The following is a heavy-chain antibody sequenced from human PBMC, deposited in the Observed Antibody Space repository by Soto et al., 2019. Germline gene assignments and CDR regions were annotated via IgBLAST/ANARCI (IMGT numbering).Heavy chain of an antibody. CDR3: VRVMPSFGGLIVNGAFDI. D-gene: IGHD3-16*02. CDR2: IDWDDDQ. Sequence: SGPTLVNPTQTLTLTCTISGVSLTTNRMSVSWIRQPPGGALEWLARIDWDDDQYYTTSLRTRLTISRDTSKNKVVLTMTNMKPVDTATYFCVRVMPSFGGLIVNGAFDIWGQGTMVTVSS. J-gene: IGHJ3*02. V-gene: IGHV2-70*11. CDR1: GVSLTTNRMS.